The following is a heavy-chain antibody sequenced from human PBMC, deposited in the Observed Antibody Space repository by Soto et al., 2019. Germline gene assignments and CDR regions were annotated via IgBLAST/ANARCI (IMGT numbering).Heavy chain of an antibody. Sequence: SETLSLTCTVSGGSISSNYWTWILQPPGKGLEWIGYVYNSGSTNYNPSLKSRVTISEDTSKSQFSLKVNSMTAADTAFYYCARYRREAVAGYTLDNWGQGILVTVSS. V-gene: IGHV4-59*01. D-gene: IGHD6-13*01. CDR3: ARYRREAVAGYTLDN. J-gene: IGHJ4*02. CDR1: GGSISSNY. CDR2: VYNSGST.